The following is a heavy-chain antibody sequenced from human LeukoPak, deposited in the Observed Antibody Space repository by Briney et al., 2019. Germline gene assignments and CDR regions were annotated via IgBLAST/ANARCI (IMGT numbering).Heavy chain of an antibody. Sequence: GGSLRLSCAASGFTFSSYSMNWVRQAPGKGLEWVSYVSSSSSTIYYTDSVKGRFTISRDNAKNSLYLQMNSLRAEDTAVYYCARELRAYCGGDCYSGFDYWGQEPWSPSPQ. CDR1: GFTFSSYS. D-gene: IGHD2-21*02. CDR3: ARELRAYCGGDCYSGFDY. V-gene: IGHV3-48*04. J-gene: IGHJ4*01. CDR2: VSSSSSTI.